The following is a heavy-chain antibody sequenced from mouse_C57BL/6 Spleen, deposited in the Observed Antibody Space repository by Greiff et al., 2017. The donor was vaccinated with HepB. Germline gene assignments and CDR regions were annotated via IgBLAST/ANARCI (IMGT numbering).Heavy chain of an antibody. D-gene: IGHD4-1*01. CDR2: IRNKANGYTT. V-gene: IGHV7-3*01. J-gene: IGHJ1*03. Sequence: DVQLQESGGGLVQPGGSLSLSCAASGFTFTDYYMSWVRQPPGKALEWLGFIRNKANGYTTEYSASVKGRFTISRDNSQSILYLQMNALRAEDSATYYCARISGTRYFDVWGTGTTVTVSS. CDR3: ARISGTRYFDV. CDR1: GFTFTDYY.